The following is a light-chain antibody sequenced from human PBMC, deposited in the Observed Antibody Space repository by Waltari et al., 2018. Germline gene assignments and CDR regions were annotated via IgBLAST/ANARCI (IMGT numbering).Light chain of an antibody. V-gene: IGLV2-14*03. Sequence: QSALTQPASVSGSPGQSITISCIGTSFDIGAYNYFPWYQQYPGRAPKLLIFDVTKRPSGVSDRFSASKSANTASLTISGLQAEDEADYYCSSYTNTKTFVLFGGGTKLTVL. CDR1: SFDIGAYNY. CDR2: DVT. J-gene: IGLJ3*02. CDR3: SSYTNTKTFVL.